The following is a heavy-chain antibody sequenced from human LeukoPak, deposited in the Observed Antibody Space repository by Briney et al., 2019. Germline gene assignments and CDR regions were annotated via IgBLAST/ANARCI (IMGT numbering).Heavy chain of an antibody. J-gene: IGHJ4*02. D-gene: IGHD3-22*01. Sequence: GGSLRLSCAASGFTFSSYAMHWVRQAPGKGLEYVSAISSTGTSTYYANSVKGRFTISRDNSKNTLYLQMGSLRAEDTAVYYCAKDLYDSSGYSRVFDYWGQGTLVTVSS. CDR1: GFTFSSYA. V-gene: IGHV3-64*01. CDR2: ISSTGTST. CDR3: AKDLYDSSGYSRVFDY.